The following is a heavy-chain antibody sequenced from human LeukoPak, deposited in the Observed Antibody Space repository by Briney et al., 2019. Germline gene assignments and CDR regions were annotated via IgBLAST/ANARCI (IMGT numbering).Heavy chain of an antibody. J-gene: IGHJ4*02. CDR2: IGAYNGNT. D-gene: IGHD3-3*01. CDR3: ARARLPGHTIFGSDY. CDR1: GYTFTSYG. V-gene: IGHV1-18*01. Sequence: ASVKVSCKASGYTFTSYGISWVRQAPGQGLEWMGWIGAYNGNTNYAQKLQGRVTMTTDTSTSTAYMELRSLRSDDTAVYYCARARLPGHTIFGSDYWGQGTLVTVSS.